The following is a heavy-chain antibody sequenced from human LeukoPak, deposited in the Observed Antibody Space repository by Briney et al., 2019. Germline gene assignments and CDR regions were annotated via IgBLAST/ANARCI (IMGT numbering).Heavy chain of an antibody. CDR1: GFTFSDYY. J-gene: IGHJ4*02. CDR3: AKAVVVPAAPYVDY. V-gene: IGHV3-11*01. Sequence: KPGGSLRLSCAASGFTFSDYYMSWIRQAPGKGLEWVSYISSSGSTIYYADSVKGRFTISRDNAKNSLYLQMNSLRAEDTAVYYCAKAVVVPAAPYVDYWGQGTLVTVSS. CDR2: ISSSGSTI. D-gene: IGHD2-2*01.